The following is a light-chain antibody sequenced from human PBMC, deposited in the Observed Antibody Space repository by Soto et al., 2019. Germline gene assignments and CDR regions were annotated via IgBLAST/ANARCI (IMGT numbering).Light chain of an antibody. CDR2: SNN. CDR1: NSNLGSNT. V-gene: IGLV1-44*01. CDR3: AAWDDNLNGYYV. J-gene: IGLJ1*01. Sequence: SVLNHASSAFPTPGRKVIIPFSRKNSNLGSNTVTWYQQLPGTAPKLLIYSNNQRPSGVPDRFSGSKSGTSASLAISGLQSEDEADYYCAAWDDNLNGYYVFVTGTEVTVL.